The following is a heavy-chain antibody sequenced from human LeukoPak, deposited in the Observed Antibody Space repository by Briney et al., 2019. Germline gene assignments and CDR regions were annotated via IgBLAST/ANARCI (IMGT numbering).Heavy chain of an antibody. CDR3: AKDHEYDFWSGYRTSPLDY. J-gene: IGHJ4*02. CDR2: IPNTGSIH. V-gene: IGHV3-30*18. Sequence: GGPLRLPCGLSGFTFSSYRIPEVPQAPHKVRKWAAVIPNTGSIHYYADSVKGRFTISSANSKNTLYLQMNSLRAEDTAVYYCAKDHEYDFWSGYRTSPLDYWGQGTLVTVSS. D-gene: IGHD3-3*01. CDR1: GFTFSSYR.